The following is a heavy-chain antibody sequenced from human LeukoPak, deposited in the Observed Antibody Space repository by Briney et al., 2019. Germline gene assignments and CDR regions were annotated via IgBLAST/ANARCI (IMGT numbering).Heavy chain of an antibody. V-gene: IGHV3-53*01. CDR3: TRDPQTDASDI. CDR1: GLTVSSSY. J-gene: IGHJ3*02. CDR2: IYRGGST. Sequence: GGSLRLSCAASGLTVSSSYMSWVRQAPGKGLEWVSVIYRGGSTYYADSVKGRFTISRDNSKNTLYLEMNSLRAEDTALYYCTRDPQTDASDIWGQGTMVTVS.